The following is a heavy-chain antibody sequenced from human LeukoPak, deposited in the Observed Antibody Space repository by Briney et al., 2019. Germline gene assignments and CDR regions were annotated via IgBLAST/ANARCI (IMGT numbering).Heavy chain of an antibody. D-gene: IGHD3-9*01. V-gene: IGHV4-31*03. CDR3: ARGRLGDNFDY. J-gene: IGHJ4*02. Sequence: SETLSLTCTVSGGSISSGGYYWSWIRQHPGKGMEWIGYIYYSGSTYYNPSLKSRATISVDASKNQFSLKLSSVTAADTAVYYCARGRLGDNFDYWGQGTLVTVSS. CDR2: IYYSGST. CDR1: GGSISSGGYY.